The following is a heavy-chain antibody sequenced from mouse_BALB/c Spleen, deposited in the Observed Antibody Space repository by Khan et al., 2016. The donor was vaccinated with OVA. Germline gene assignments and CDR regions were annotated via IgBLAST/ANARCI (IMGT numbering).Heavy chain of an antibody. CDR2: VSTGGGYT. Sequence: VQLQESGGDLVKPGGSLKLSCAASGFTFSTYGMSWVRQTPDKRLEWVATVSTGGGYTYYPDSVTGRFTISRDNAKNTLYLQMSSLKSEDTAMFYCARLSYYYDSEGFAYWGQGTLVTVSA. V-gene: IGHV5-6*01. CDR1: GFTFSTYG. CDR3: ARLSYYYDSEGFAY. J-gene: IGHJ3*01. D-gene: IGHD1-1*01.